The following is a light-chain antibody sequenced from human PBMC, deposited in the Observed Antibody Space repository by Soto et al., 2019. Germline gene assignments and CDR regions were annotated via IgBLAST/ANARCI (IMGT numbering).Light chain of an antibody. CDR3: QQANSFPWT. J-gene: IGKJ1*01. CDR2: AAS. V-gene: IGKV1-12*01. Sequence: DIQMTQSPSSVSASVGDRVTMTCRASQGISSWLVWYQQKPGKAPKLLIYAASSLQSGVPSRFSGSGSGTDFTLTISGLQPKDLATYYCQQANSFPWTFGQGTKVEIK. CDR1: QGISSW.